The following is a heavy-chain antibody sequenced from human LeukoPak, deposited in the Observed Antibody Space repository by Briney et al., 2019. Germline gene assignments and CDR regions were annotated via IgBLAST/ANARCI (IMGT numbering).Heavy chain of an antibody. Sequence: SETLSLTCAVYGGSFSGYYWSWIRQPPGKGLEWIGYIYYSGSTNYNPSLKGRVTISVDTSKNQFSLKLSSVTAADTAVYYCARQGVDCSSTSCYPYYFDYWGQGTLVTVSS. V-gene: IGHV4-59*08. CDR2: IYYSGST. J-gene: IGHJ4*02. D-gene: IGHD2-2*01. CDR3: ARQGVDCSSTSCYPYYFDY. CDR1: GGSFSGYY.